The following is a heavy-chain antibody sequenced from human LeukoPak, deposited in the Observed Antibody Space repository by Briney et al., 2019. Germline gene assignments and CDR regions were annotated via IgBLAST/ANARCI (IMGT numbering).Heavy chain of an antibody. CDR3: ASRRYCSADNCSGGDAFDI. J-gene: IGHJ3*02. CDR2: IYTRGST. CDR1: GGSINNYY. D-gene: IGHD2-15*01. Sequence: SETLSLTCTVCGGSINNYYWSWIRQPAGKGREWIGRIYTRGSTNYNPSLKSRVTMSVDTSKNQFSLKLSSVTAPETAVYYCASRRYCSADNCSGGDAFDIWGQGTMVSVSS. V-gene: IGHV4-4*07.